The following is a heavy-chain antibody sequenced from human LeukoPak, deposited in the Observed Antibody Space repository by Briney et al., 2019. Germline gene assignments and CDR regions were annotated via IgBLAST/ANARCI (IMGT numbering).Heavy chain of an antibody. CDR2: IYYSWSP. J-gene: IGHJ3*02. V-gene: IGHV4-59*08. CDR1: GGSISSYY. CDR3: ARHPCYCSSASCRMGAFDI. D-gene: IGHD2-2*01. Sequence: KRSETLSLTCTVSGGSISSYYWRWIRHPPGGGLEWIGYIYYSWSPNYNLSLKSRVTISEDKSKNQFSLKLSSEPAADRAVYYCARHPCYCSSASCRMGAFDIWGQGTMVTVSS.